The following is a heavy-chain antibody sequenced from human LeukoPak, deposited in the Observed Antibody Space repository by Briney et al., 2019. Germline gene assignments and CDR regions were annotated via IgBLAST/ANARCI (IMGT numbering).Heavy chain of an antibody. Sequence: SETLSLTCAVYGVSFSGYYWSWIRQPPGKGRDWLGAVKDMGSTNYNPSLKSRVTISVDTSKNQFSLKLSSVTAADTAVYYCARGSFWFGVAGWGQGTLVTVSS. CDR2: VKDMGST. D-gene: IGHD3-10*01. CDR1: GVSFSGYY. J-gene: IGHJ4*02. CDR3: ARGSFWFGVAG. V-gene: IGHV4-34*01.